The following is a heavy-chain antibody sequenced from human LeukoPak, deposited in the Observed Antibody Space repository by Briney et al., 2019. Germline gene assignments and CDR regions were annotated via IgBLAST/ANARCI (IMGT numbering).Heavy chain of an antibody. CDR3: ARHLKTLSSSVGVGDY. Sequence: VASVKVSCKASGYTFTSYWIGWVRQMPGKGLEWMGIIYPGDSDTRYSPSFQGQVTISADKSISTAYLQWSSLKASDTAMYYCARHLKTLSSSVGVGDYWGQGTLVTVSS. V-gene: IGHV5-51*01. J-gene: IGHJ4*02. CDR1: GYTFTSYW. D-gene: IGHD6-6*01. CDR2: IYPGDSDT.